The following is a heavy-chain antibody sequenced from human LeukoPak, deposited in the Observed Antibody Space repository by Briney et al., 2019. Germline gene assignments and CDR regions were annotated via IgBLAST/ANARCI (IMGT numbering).Heavy chain of an antibody. Sequence: GGSLRLSCAASEFTFSSYSMNWVRQAPGKGLEWVAVISYDGSNKYYADSVKGRFTTSRDNSKNTLYLQMNNLRAEDTAVYYCAREVPVGATKAFDYWGQGTLVTVSS. V-gene: IGHV3-30*03. J-gene: IGHJ4*02. CDR2: ISYDGSNK. CDR3: AREVPVGATKAFDY. CDR1: EFTFSSYS. D-gene: IGHD1-26*01.